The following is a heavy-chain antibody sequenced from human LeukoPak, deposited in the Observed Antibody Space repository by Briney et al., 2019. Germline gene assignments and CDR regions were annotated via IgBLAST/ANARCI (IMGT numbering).Heavy chain of an antibody. D-gene: IGHD6-13*01. CDR3: ATGWAQAYYYYYMDV. V-gene: IGHV1-69*05. Sequence: SVKVSFKAPGGTFSSYAISWVRQAPGQGLEWMGGITPIFGTANYAQKFQGRVTITTDESTSTAYMELSSLRSEDTAVYYCATGWAQAYYYYYMDVWGKGTTVIVSS. CDR1: GGTFSSYA. CDR2: ITPIFGTA. J-gene: IGHJ6*03.